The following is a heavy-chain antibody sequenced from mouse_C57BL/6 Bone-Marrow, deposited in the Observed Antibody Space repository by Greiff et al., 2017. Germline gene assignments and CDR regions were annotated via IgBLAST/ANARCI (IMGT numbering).Heavy chain of an antibody. Sequence: EVQLQQSGPVLVKPGASVKMSCKASGYTFTDYYMNWVKQSHGKSLEWIGVINPYNGGTSYNQKFKGKATLTVDKSSSTAYMELNSLTSEDSAVYYCARGITTAFYAMDYWGQGTSVTVSS. CDR2: INPYNGGT. D-gene: IGHD1-2*01. J-gene: IGHJ4*01. V-gene: IGHV1-19*01. CDR1: GYTFTDYY. CDR3: ARGITTAFYAMDY.